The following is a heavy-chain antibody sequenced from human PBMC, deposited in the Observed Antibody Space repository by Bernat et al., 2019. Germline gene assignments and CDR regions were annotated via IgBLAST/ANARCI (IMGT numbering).Heavy chain of an antibody. V-gene: IGHV3-33*06. J-gene: IGHJ5*02. CDR3: AKDRRGYGYPEGPEFDP. CDR1: GFTFSSYG. CDR2: IWYDGSNK. Sequence: QVQLVESGGGVVQPGRSLRLSCAASGFTFSSYGMHWVRQAPGKGLEWVAVIWYDGSNKYYADSVKGRFTISRDNSKNTLYLQMNSLRAEDTAVYYCAKDRRGYGYPEGPEFDPWGQGTLVTVSS. D-gene: IGHD5-18*01.